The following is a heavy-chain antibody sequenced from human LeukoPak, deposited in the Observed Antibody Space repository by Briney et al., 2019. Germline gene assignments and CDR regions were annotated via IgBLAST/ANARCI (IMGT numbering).Heavy chain of an antibody. CDR2: ISSSSSYI. D-gene: IGHD3-10*01. J-gene: IGHJ4*02. Sequence: GGSLRLSCAASGFTFSSYSMNWVRQAPGKRLEWVSSISSSSSYIYYADSVKGRFTISRDNAKNSLYLQMNSLRAEDTAVYYCARDGATHADYWGQGTLVTVSS. CDR1: GFTFSSYS. V-gene: IGHV3-21*01. CDR3: ARDGATHADY.